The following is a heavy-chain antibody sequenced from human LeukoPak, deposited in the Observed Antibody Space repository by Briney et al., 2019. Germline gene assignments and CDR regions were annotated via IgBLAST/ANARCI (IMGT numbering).Heavy chain of an antibody. D-gene: IGHD3-3*01. CDR1: GGTFSSYA. CDR3: ARDSPGITIFGVVINRYYYYGMDV. Sequence: ASVKVSCKASGGTFSSYAISWVRQAPGQGLEWMGRIIPILGIANYAQKFQGRVTITADKSTSTAYMELSSLRSEDTAVYYCARDSPGITIFGVVINRYYYYGMDVWGQGTTVTVSS. J-gene: IGHJ6*02. V-gene: IGHV1-69*04. CDR2: IIPILGIA.